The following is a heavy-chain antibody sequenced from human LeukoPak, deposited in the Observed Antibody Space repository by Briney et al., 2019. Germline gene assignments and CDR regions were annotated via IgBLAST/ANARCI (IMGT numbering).Heavy chain of an antibody. CDR1: GFTFSSYA. J-gene: IGHJ4*02. CDR3: ASDSGADAHIDY. D-gene: IGHD6-25*01. CDR2: ISISSSTL. V-gene: IGHV3-48*02. Sequence: GGSLRLSCAASGFTFSSYALNWVRQAPGKGLEWVSYISISSSTLYYTDSVKGRFTISRDNAKNSLYLQMNSLRDEDTAVYYCASDSGADAHIDYWGQGTPVTVSA.